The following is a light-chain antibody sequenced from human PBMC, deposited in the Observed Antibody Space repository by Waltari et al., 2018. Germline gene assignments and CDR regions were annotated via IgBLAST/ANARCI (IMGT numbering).Light chain of an antibody. V-gene: IGLV1-40*01. J-gene: IGLJ2*01. Sequence: QSVLTQPPSVSAATGQRVTISLTGSRAHIGPSSDEPWYQQIPGTAPKLLSYRNTNRPSGVPDRFSGSKSGTSASLAITGLQAEDEADYYCQSYDTSLRSSVFGGGTKLTVL. CDR1: RAHIGPSSD. CDR3: QSYDTSLRSSV. CDR2: RNT.